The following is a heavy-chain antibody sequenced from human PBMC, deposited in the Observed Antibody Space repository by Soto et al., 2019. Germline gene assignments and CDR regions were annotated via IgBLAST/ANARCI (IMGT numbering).Heavy chain of an antibody. V-gene: IGHV1-18*01. CDR2: ISTYSGDT. CDR1: GYTFFTYD. J-gene: IGHJ5*02. D-gene: IGHD5-12*01. Sequence: ASVKVSCKASGYTFFTYDISWVRQAPGQGLEWMGCISTYSGDTKYAQKFQGRVTMTTDTSTTTAYLELRSLRSDDTAVYYCARHHGPTTSENWFDPWGQGTLVTVSS. CDR3: ARHHGPTTSENWFDP.